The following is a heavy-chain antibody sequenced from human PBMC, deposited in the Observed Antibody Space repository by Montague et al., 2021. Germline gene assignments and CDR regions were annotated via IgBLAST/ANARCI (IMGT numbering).Heavy chain of an antibody. J-gene: IGHJ5*02. V-gene: IGHV4-39*01. CDR2: IYSSGST. D-gene: IGHD2-8*01. CDR1: GGSISRSSYY. Sequence: SETLSLTCTVSGGSISRSSYYWGWIRQPPEKGLEWIGSIYSSGSTYYNPSLKSRVTISADTSKNQFSLKLSSVTAADTAVYYCTRPGGYCTNDTCYFWFAPWGQGILVTVSS. CDR3: TRPGGYCTNDTCYFWFAP.